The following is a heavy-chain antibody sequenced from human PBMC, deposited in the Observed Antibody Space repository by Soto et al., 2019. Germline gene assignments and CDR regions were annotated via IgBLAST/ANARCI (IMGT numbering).Heavy chain of an antibody. Sequence: QVQLVQSGAEVKRPGSSVKVSCKASGGTFSSYPISWVRQAPGHGLEWLGGIIPLFGTSNSAQKFQGRVTITADESTNTAHMELSSLISEDTAVYYCARGGAGLPLDYWGQGTLVTFAS. J-gene: IGHJ4*02. CDR2: IIPLFGTS. CDR1: GGTFSSYP. V-gene: IGHV1-69*01. CDR3: ARGGAGLPLDY. D-gene: IGHD1-26*01.